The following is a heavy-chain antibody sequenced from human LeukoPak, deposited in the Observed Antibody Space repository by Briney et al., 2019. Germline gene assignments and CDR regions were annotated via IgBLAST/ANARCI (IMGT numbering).Heavy chain of an antibody. D-gene: IGHD1-26*01. Sequence: PGGSLRLSCAASGFTFSSYGMHWVRQAPGKGLEWVAFIRYDGSNEYYTDSVKGRFTLSRDNSKNTLYLQMNSLRAEDTAVYYCAKDSAVSGSYPDASDIWGQGTMVTVSS. V-gene: IGHV3-30*02. CDR2: IRYDGSNE. CDR1: GFTFSSYG. CDR3: AKDSAVSGSYPDASDI. J-gene: IGHJ3*02.